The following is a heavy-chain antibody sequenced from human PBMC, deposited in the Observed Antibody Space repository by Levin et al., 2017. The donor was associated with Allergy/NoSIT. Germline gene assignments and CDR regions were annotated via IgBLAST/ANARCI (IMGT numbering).Heavy chain of an antibody. V-gene: IGHV1-69*06. CDR2: IIPIFGTA. D-gene: IGHD2-2*01. J-gene: IGHJ6*03. CDR1: GGTFSSYA. Sequence: ASVKVSCKASGGTFSSYAISWVRQAPGQGLEWMGGIIPIFGTANYAQKFQGRVTITADKSTNTAYMELSSLRSEDTAVYYCARGIVVVPAAMRSYHYYYYMDVWGKGATVTVSS. CDR3: ARGIVVVPAAMRSYHYYYYMDV.